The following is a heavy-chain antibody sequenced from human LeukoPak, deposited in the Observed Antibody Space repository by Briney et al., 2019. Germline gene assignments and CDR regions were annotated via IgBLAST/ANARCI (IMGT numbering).Heavy chain of an antibody. CDR3: ARGRIAAAGSRFDY. D-gene: IGHD6-13*01. V-gene: IGHV4-34*01. CDR2: INHSGST. CDR1: GVSLSGYY. Sequence: SETLSLTCAVYGVSLSGYYWSWIRQPPGKGLEWIGEINHSGSTNYNPSLKSRVTISVDTSKNQFSLKLSSVTAADTAVYYCARGRIAAAGSRFDYWGQGTLVTVSS. J-gene: IGHJ4*02.